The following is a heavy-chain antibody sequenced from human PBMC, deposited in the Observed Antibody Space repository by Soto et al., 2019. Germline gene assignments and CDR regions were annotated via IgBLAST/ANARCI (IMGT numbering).Heavy chain of an antibody. D-gene: IGHD3-3*01. CDR2: IYYSGST. Sequence: SETLSLTCTVSGASISSYYLSWIRQPPGKGLEWIGYIYYSGSTNYNPSLKSRVTISVDTSKNQFSLKLSSVTAADTAVYYCATRAADYDFWSGYYSYYYYMDVWGKGTTVTVSS. V-gene: IGHV4-59*08. J-gene: IGHJ6*03. CDR3: ATRAADYDFWSGYYSYYYYMDV. CDR1: GASISSYY.